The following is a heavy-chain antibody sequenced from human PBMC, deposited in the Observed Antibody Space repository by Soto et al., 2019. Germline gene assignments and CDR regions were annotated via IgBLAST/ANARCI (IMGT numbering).Heavy chain of an antibody. CDR3: AKAPPTRELPRD. D-gene: IGHD1-7*01. J-gene: IGHJ4*02. Sequence: PGGSLRLSCAASGFTFSSYGMHWVRQAPGKGLEWVAVISYDGSNKYYADSVKGRFTISRDNSKNTLYLQMNSLRAEDTAVYYCAKAPPTRELPRDWGQGTLVTVSS. V-gene: IGHV3-30*18. CDR1: GFTFSSYG. CDR2: ISYDGSNK.